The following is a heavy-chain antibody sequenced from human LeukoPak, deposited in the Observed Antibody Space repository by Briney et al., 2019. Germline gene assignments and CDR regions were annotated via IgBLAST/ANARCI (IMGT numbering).Heavy chain of an antibody. Sequence: SETLSLTCTVSDVSFSTYYWSWIRQPPGKGLEWIGYIYYSGTTNYNPPLKSRVTISVDTSKNQFSLRLSPVTAADTAVYYCARDGGSGGRLFDSWGQGTLVTVSS. CDR1: DVSFSTYY. J-gene: IGHJ4*02. V-gene: IGHV4-59*01. CDR3: ARDGGSGGRLFDS. D-gene: IGHD2-15*01. CDR2: IYYSGTT.